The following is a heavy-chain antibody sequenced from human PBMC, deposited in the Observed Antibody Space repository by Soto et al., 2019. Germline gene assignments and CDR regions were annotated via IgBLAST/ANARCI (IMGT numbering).Heavy chain of an antibody. Sequence: GESLKISCKGSGYSFTSYWIDWVRQMPGKGLEWMGRIDPSDSYTNYSPSFQGHVTISADKSISNAYLQWSSLKASDTAMYYCARTSMQSRGYSYGHGGMDVWGQGTTVTVSS. CDR1: GYSFTSYW. CDR2: IDPSDSYT. J-gene: IGHJ6*02. V-gene: IGHV5-10-1*01. D-gene: IGHD5-18*01. CDR3: ARTSMQSRGYSYGHGGMDV.